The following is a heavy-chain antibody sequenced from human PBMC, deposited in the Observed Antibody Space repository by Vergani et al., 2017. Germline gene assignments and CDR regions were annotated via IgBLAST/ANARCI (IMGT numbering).Heavy chain of an antibody. D-gene: IGHD2/OR15-2a*01. CDR2: IYASGNT. Sequence: QVQLQESGPGLVKPSQTLSLTCTVSGDSIDSVSYYWTWIRQPAGKGLDWIGRIYASGNTNYKLSLRSRVIMSVDPSKNQISLKLTSVTAADTAVYYCARVFSPSAFWYLDLWGRGTLVTVSS. V-gene: IGHV4-61*02. CDR1: GDSIDSVSYY. J-gene: IGHJ2*01. CDR3: ARVFSPSAFWYLDL.